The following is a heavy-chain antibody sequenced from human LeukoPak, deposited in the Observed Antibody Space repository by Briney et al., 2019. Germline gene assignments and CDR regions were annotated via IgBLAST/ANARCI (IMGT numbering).Heavy chain of an antibody. CDR2: IYYSGST. CDR3: ARVAARYVGMDV. J-gene: IGHJ6*02. V-gene: IGHV4-59*01. CDR1: AGSINNYY. D-gene: IGHD6-6*01. Sequence: SETLSLTCTVSAGSINNYYWSWIRQPPGKGLEWIGYIYYSGSTNYNPSLKSRVTISVDTSKKQVSLNLSSVTAADTAVYYCARVAARYVGMDVWGQGTTVTVSS.